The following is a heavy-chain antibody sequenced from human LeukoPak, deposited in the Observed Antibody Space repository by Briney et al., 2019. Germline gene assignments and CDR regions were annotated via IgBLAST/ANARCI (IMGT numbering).Heavy chain of an antibody. CDR1: GFTFSSYS. CDR2: ISSSSSYI. V-gene: IGHV3-21*01. D-gene: IGHD2-2*01. CDR3: ARVGTSYCSTRYGCYPVWYFDN. Sequence: PGGSLRLSCAASGFTFSSYSMNWVRQAPGKGLEWVSSISSSSSYIYYADSVKGRFTISRDNAKNSLYLQMNSLRAEDTAVYYCARVGTSYCSTRYGCYPVWYFDNWGQGTLVTVSA. J-gene: IGHJ4*02.